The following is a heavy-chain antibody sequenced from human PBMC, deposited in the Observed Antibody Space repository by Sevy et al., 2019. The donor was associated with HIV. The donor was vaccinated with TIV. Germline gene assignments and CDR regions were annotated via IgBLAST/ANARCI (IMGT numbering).Heavy chain of an antibody. CDR3: ARDHWGCSGGSRYLSWFDP. CDR2: IYSGGST. D-gene: IGHD2-15*01. J-gene: IGHJ5*02. V-gene: IGHV3-53*01. CDR1: GFTVSSNY. Sequence: GGSLRLSCAASGFTVSSNYMSWVRQAPGKGLEWVSVIYSGGSTYYADSVKGRFTISRDNSKNTLYLQMNSLRAEDTAVYYCARDHWGCSGGSRYLSWFDPWGQGTLVTVSS.